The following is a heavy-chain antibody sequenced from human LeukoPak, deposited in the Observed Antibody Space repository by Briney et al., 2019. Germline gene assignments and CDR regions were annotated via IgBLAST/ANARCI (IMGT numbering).Heavy chain of an antibody. D-gene: IGHD5-18*01. CDR3: ARHAPKARRGYSYGYYYYYMDV. CDR1: GDSISSSHW. Sequence: SETLSLTCAVSGDSISSSHWWSWVRQSPGKGLEWIGEIYHSGNTNYNPSLKSRVAISLDKSSNHFSLRLTSVTAADTAVYYCARHAPKARRGYSYGYYYYYMDVWGKGTTVTISS. J-gene: IGHJ6*03. V-gene: IGHV4-4*02. CDR2: IYHSGNT.